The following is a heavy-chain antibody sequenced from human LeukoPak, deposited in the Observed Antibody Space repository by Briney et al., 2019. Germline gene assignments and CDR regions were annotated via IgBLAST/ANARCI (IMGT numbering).Heavy chain of an antibody. CDR1: GGSITSSY. CDR2: IHYTGST. J-gene: IGHJ5*02. V-gene: IGHV4-59*01. Sequence: SETLSLTCTVSGGSITSSYWSWIRQSPGKGLEWIGYIHYTGSTNYNPSLKSQVTMLIDTSKNQFSLKLSSVTAADTAVYYCARGRYSAGDNWFDPWGQGTLVSVSS. CDR3: ARGRYSAGDNWFDP. D-gene: IGHD3-9*01.